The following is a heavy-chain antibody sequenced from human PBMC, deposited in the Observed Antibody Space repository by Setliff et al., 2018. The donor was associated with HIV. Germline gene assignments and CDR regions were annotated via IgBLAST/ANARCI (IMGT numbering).Heavy chain of an antibody. V-gene: IGHV6-1*01. CDR3: ASSGSGSYINWFGP. CDR1: GDSVSSNSAA. CDR2: TYYRSKWYN. J-gene: IGHJ5*02. Sequence: SQTLSLTCAISGDSVSSNSAAWNWIRQSPSRGLEWLGRTYYRSKWYNNYAVSVKSRITINPDTSKNSVHLQMTSLRAEDTAVYYCASSGSGSYINWFGPWGQGTLVTVSS. D-gene: IGHD3-10*01.